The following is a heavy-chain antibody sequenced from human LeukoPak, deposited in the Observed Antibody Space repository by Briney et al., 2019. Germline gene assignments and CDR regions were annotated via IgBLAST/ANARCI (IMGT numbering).Heavy chain of an antibody. J-gene: IGHJ6*03. CDR2: IYSGGST. CDR3: ARNGRVPAAMSFPYFYYMDV. V-gene: IGHV3-53*01. CDR1: GFTVSSHY. D-gene: IGHD2-2*01. Sequence: GGSLRLSCAASGFTVSSHYMSWGRQAPGKGLEWVSLIYSGGSTYYADSVKGRFTISRDNYKNTLYLQMNSLRDEDTAVYYCARNGRVPAAMSFPYFYYMDVWGKGTTVTVSS.